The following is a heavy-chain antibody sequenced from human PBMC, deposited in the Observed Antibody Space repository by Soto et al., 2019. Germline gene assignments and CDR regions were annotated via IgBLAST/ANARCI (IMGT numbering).Heavy chain of an antibody. V-gene: IGHV4-39*01. Sequence: QLQLQESGPGLVEPSETLSLSYTVSGGSISSSSYWGWIRQPPGKGLEWIGSIYSTGNTYYNPSLKSRVSISADTSKNQFSMKLTSVTAADTAVYYCRRSSRYSTDVWGQGTTVTVS. D-gene: IGHD6-13*01. CDR2: IYSTGNT. CDR3: RRSSRYSTDV. J-gene: IGHJ6*02. CDR1: GGSISSSSY.